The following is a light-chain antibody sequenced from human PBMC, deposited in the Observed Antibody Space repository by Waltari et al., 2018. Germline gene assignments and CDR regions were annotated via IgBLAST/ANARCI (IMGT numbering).Light chain of an antibody. CDR2: AAA. J-gene: IGKJ4*01. CDR1: QDIHTW. V-gene: IGKV1D-12*01. Sequence: DMQMTQSPSYVSASVGDRVTITCRASQDIHTWLAWYQQKPGKAPRLLFSAAASLQSGVPSRFSGSGSGTDFTLTISSLQPEDFATYYCQQANSFPFTFGGGTKVEIK. CDR3: QQANSFPFT.